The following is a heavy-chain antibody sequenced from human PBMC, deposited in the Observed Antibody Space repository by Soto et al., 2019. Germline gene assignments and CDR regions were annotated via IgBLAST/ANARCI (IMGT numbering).Heavy chain of an antibody. CDR1: GYTFTSYY. D-gene: IGHD1-26*01. CDR3: ARWRWEGATQGPYFDY. Sequence: QVQLVQSGAEVKKPGASVKVSCKASGYTFTSYYMHWVRQAPGQGLEWMGIINPSGGSTSYAQKFQGRVTMTRDTSTSTVYMELSSLRSEDTAVYYCARWRWEGATQGPYFDYWGQGTLVTVSS. CDR2: INPSGGST. V-gene: IGHV1-46*01. J-gene: IGHJ4*02.